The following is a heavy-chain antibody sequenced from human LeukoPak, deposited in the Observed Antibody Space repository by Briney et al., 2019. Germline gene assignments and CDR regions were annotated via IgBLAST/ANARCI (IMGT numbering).Heavy chain of an antibody. CDR3: ATFDIVVVPAASDY. Sequence: ASVKVSCKASGYTFTSYYMHWVRQAPGQGLEWMGIINPSGGSTSYAQKFQGRVTMTRDTSISTAYMELSRLRSDDTAVYYCATFDIVVVPAASDYWGQGTLVTVSS. CDR2: INPSGGST. V-gene: IGHV1-46*01. D-gene: IGHD2-2*01. CDR1: GYTFTSYY. J-gene: IGHJ4*02.